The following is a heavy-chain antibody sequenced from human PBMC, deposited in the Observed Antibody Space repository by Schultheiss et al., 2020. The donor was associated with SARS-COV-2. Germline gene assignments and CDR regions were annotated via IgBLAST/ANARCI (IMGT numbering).Heavy chain of an antibody. V-gene: IGHV3-30-3*01. CDR2: ISYDGSNK. Sequence: GGSLRLSCAASGFTFSSYAMHWVRQAPGKGLEWVAVISYDGSNKYYADSVKGRFTISRDNAKNSLYLQMNSLRAEDTALYYCARVAGGGYWGQGTLVTVSS. CDR1: GFTFSSYA. CDR3: ARVAGGGY. D-gene: IGHD2-15*01. J-gene: IGHJ4*02.